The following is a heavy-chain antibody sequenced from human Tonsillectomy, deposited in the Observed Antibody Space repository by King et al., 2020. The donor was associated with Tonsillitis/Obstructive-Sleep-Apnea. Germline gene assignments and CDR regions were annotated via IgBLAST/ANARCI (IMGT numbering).Heavy chain of an antibody. V-gene: IGHV3-30*15. Sequence: VQLVESGGGVVQPGRSLRLSCAASGFTFSSYAMHWVRQAPGKGLEWVATISYDGSNKYYADSVKGRFTISRDKSKNTLYLQMSSLRVEDTAIYYCAGDHSGYYKSAFDIWGQGTMVTVSS. CDR1: GFTFSSYA. CDR3: AGDHSGYYKSAFDI. D-gene: IGHD5-12*01. CDR2: ISYDGSNK. J-gene: IGHJ3*02.